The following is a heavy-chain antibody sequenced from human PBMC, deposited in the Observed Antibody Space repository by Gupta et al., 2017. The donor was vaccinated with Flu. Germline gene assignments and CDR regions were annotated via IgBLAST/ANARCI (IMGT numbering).Heavy chain of an antibody. CDR3: ARVLITMVRAYYGMDV. V-gene: IGHV3-33*01. J-gene: IGHJ6*02. Sequence: QVQLVESGGGVVQPGRSLRLSCAASVFTFSSYGMHWVRPAPGKGLEWVAVIWYDGSNKYYADSVKGRFTISRDNSKNTLYLQMNSLRAEDTAVYYCARVLITMVRAYYGMDVWGQGTTVTVSS. D-gene: IGHD3-10*01. CDR2: IWYDGSNK. CDR1: VFTFSSYG.